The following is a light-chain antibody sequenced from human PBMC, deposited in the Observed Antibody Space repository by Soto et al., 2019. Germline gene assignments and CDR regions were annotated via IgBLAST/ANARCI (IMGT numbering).Light chain of an antibody. CDR2: EVS. V-gene: IGLV2-14*01. Sequence: QSVLTQPASVSGSPGQSITISCTGTSSDVGGYNYVSWYQQYPGKAPKLMIYEVSNRPSGVSNRFSGSKSGNTASLTISGLQAEDEAEYYCSSYTSTSSRVFGGGTKLTVL. J-gene: IGLJ3*02. CDR1: SSDVGGYNY. CDR3: SSYTSTSSRV.